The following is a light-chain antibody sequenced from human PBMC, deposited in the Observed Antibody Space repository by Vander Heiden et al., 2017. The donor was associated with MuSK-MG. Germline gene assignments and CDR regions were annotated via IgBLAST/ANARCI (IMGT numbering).Light chain of an antibody. V-gene: IGKV3-20*01. Sequence: EIVLTQSPGTLSLSPGERATLSCRASQSVSSSYLAWYQQKPGQAPRLLIYGASSRATGIPDRFSGSGSGTDFTLTISRLEPEDFAVYYCQQYCSSPFFTFGHGTKVDIK. J-gene: IGKJ3*01. CDR3: QQYCSSPFFT. CDR2: GAS. CDR1: QSVSSSY.